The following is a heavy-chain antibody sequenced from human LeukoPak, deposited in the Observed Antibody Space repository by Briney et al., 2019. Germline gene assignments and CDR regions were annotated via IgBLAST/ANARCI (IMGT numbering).Heavy chain of an antibody. CDR2: IYPGDSDT. CDR3: ARRSHTYYDILTGYPPGDYYYAMDV. V-gene: IGHV5-51*01. J-gene: IGHJ6*02. Sequence: GESLKISCKGSGYSFTSYWIGWVRQMPGKGLEWMGIIYPGDSDTRYSPSFQGQVTISADKSISTAYMQWSSLKASDTAMYYCARRSHTYYDILTGYPPGDYYYAMDVWGQGTTVTVSS. CDR1: GYSFTSYW. D-gene: IGHD3-9*01.